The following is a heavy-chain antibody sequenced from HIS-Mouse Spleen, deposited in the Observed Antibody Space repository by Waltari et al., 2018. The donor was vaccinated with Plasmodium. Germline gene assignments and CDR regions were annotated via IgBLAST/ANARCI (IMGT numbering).Heavy chain of an antibody. CDR1: GYSISSGYY. V-gene: IGHV4-38-2*02. J-gene: IGHJ2*01. CDR2: IYHSGST. CDR3: ARSLGIASSYWYFDL. Sequence: QVQLQESGPGLVKPSETLSLTCTVSGYSISSGYYWGWIRQSPGKGLEWIGSIYHSGSTYYNPSLKSRVTISVDTSKNQFSLKLSSVTAADTAVYYCARSLGIASSYWYFDLWGRGTLVTVSS. D-gene: IGHD2-15*01.